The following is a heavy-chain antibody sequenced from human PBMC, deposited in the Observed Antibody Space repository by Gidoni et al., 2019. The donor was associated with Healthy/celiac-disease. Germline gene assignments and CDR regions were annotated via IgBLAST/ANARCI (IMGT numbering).Heavy chain of an antibody. D-gene: IGHD2-21*02. Sequence: EVQLVESGGGLVKPGGSLRLSCAASGFTFSNAWMSWVRQAPGKGLEWVGRIKSKTDGGTTDYAAPVKGRFTISRDDSKNTLYLQMNSLKTEDTAVYYCTTAEIVVVTAPHYWGQGTLVTVSS. CDR2: IKSKTDGGTT. V-gene: IGHV3-15*01. J-gene: IGHJ4*02. CDR1: GFTFSNAW. CDR3: TTAEIVVVTAPHY.